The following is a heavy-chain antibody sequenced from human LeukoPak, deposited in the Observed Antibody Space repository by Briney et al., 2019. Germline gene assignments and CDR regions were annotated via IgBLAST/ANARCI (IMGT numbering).Heavy chain of an antibody. J-gene: IGHJ4*02. CDR1: GFTFSSYA. D-gene: IGHD4-17*01. CDR2: ISSNGGST. CDR3: VKDTNYGAHYFDY. V-gene: IGHV3-64D*06. Sequence: HPGGSLRLSCSASGFTFSSYAMHWVRQAPGKGLEYVSAISSNGGSTYYSDSVKGRFTISRDNSKNTPYLQMSSLRAEDTAVYYCVKDTNYGAHYFDYWGRGTLVTVSS.